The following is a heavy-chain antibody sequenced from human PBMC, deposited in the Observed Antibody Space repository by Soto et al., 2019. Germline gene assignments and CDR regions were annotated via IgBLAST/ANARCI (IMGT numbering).Heavy chain of an antibody. CDR3: AKGYELDY. Sequence: EVQLLESGGGLVQPGGSLRLSCAASGFTFSSYAMSWVSQAPGKGLEWVSGISTSGGSTYYADSVKGRFTISRDNSKNMQNLQLNSLNGGDTVVYYCAKGYELDYWGQGTLVTVSS. V-gene: IGHV3-23*01. D-gene: IGHD2-2*01. J-gene: IGHJ4*02. CDR2: ISTSGGST. CDR1: GFTFSSYA.